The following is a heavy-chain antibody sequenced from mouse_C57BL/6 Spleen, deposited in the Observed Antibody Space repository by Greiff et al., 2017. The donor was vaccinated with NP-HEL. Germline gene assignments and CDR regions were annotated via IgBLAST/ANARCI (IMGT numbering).Heavy chain of an antibody. V-gene: IGHV1-50*01. D-gene: IGHD3-2*02. CDR2: IDPSDSYT. CDR1: GYTFTSYW. CDR3: ARRTQTAQAYYFDY. Sequence: QVHVKQSGAELVKPGASVKLSCKASGYTFTSYWMQWVKQRPGQGLEWIGEIDPSDSYTNYNQKFKGKATLTVDTSSSTAYMQLSSLTSEDSAVYYCARRTQTAQAYYFDYWGQGTTLTVSS. J-gene: IGHJ2*01.